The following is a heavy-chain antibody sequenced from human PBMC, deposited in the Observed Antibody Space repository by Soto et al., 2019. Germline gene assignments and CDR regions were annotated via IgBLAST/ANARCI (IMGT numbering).Heavy chain of an antibody. CDR1: GYTFTSYG. CDR3: ARDRSPAYYDILTGYSSGP. Sequence: ASVKVSCKASGYTFTSYGISWVRQAPGQGLEWMGWISAYNGNTNYAQKLQGRVTMTTDASTSTAYMELRSLRSDDTAVYYCARDRSPAYYDILTGYSSGPWGQGTLVTVSS. D-gene: IGHD3-9*01. V-gene: IGHV1-18*01. CDR2: ISAYNGNT. J-gene: IGHJ4*02.